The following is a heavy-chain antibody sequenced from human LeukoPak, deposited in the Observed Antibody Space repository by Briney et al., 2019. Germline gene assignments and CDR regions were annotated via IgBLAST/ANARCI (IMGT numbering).Heavy chain of an antibody. CDR2: IYYSGST. Sequence: PSETLSLTCTVSGCSISSYYWSWIRQPPGKGLEWMGYIYYSGSTNYNPSLKSRVTISVDTSKNQFSLKLSSVTAADTAVYYCARKYSSGWHVFDYWGQGTLVTVSS. J-gene: IGHJ4*02. D-gene: IGHD6-19*01. CDR3: ARKYSSGWHVFDY. V-gene: IGHV4-59*01. CDR1: GCSISSYY.